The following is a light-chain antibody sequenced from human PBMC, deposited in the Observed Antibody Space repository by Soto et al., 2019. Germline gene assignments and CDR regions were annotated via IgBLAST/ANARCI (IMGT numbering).Light chain of an antibody. CDR1: QDITNY. J-gene: IGKJ4*01. CDR2: DAS. Sequence: DIHMTQSPSSLSASLLYIVTITCXASQDITNYLHWFQQKPWKAPKLLIYDASNLETGVPSRFSGSGSGTDFTFTISSLQPEDIATYYCQQYDNLPLTFGGGTKVDIK. CDR3: QQYDNLPLT. V-gene: IGKV1-33*01.